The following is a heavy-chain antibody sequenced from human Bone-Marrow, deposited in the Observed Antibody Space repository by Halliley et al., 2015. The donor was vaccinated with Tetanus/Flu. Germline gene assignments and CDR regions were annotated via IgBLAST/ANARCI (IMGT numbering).Heavy chain of an antibody. CDR3: AKAADWDYGYWFDH. D-gene: IGHD3-16*01. Sequence: SLRLSCAASGFTFSAYAMTWVRQAPGKGLEWVSGISGGSHNTYYADSVKGRFTISRDNSKNTLSLRMNNLRAEDAALYYCAKAADWDYGYWFDHWGQGILVTASS. CDR2: ISGGSHNT. J-gene: IGHJ5*02. CDR1: GFTFSAYA. V-gene: IGHV3-23*01.